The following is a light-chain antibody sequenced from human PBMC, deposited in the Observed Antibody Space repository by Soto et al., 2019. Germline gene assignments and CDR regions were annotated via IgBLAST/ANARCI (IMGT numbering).Light chain of an antibody. CDR1: ESVSSN. J-gene: IGKJ1*01. Sequence: EVVMTQSPATLSVSPGDRATLSCRASESVSSNLAWYQQRPGQAPKLLIFGASIRATDIPDRFSGSGSGTDFTLTISRLEPEDFAVYYCQQYGSSPGTFGQGTKVDIK. CDR3: QQYGSSPGT. V-gene: IGKV3-20*01. CDR2: GAS.